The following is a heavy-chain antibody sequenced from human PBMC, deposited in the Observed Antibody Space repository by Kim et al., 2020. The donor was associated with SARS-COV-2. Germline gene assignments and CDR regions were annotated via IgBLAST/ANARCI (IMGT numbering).Heavy chain of an antibody. D-gene: IGHD3-10*01. Sequence: ADSVKGRFTISKDNSKNTLYLQMSSLRAEDTAVYFCARDHYYSSGTYLDYWGQGALVTVSS. V-gene: IGHV3-30*15. CDR3: ARDHYYSSGTYLDY. J-gene: IGHJ4*02.